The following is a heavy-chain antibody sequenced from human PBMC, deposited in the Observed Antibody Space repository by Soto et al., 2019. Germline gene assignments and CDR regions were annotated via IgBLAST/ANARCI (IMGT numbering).Heavy chain of an antibody. CDR1: GFTFSDYW. V-gene: IGHV3-74*01. CDR2: INNDGSTT. Sequence: EVQLVESGGGLVQPGGSLRLSCAASGFTFSDYWMHWVRQAPGKGLVWVSHINNDGSTTTYADSVKGRFTISRDNAKNTLFLQMNSLRAEDLAVYYCARGGFWSGPDCRGAFAVWGQGTIVTVSS. J-gene: IGHJ3*01. CDR3: ARGGFWSGPDCRGAFAV. D-gene: IGHD3-3*01.